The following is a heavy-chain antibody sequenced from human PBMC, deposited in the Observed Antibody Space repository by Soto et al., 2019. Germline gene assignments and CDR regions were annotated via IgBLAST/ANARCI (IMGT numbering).Heavy chain of an antibody. J-gene: IGHJ4*01. CDR2: IKSKTDGGTT. D-gene: IGHD3-22*01. Sequence: PGRSLRLSCAASGFTFSNAWINWVRQAPGKGLEWVGRIKSKTDGGTTDYAEPVKGRFAISRDDSNNMVYLQMNSLKIEDTAVYYCTTDSYSTIIIVRFDYWGHGTLVTVSS. CDR3: TTDSYSTIIIVRFDY. CDR1: GFTFSNAW. V-gene: IGHV3-15*07.